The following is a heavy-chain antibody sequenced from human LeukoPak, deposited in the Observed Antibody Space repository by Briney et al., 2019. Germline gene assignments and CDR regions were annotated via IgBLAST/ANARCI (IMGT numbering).Heavy chain of an antibody. CDR3: ASLYCSGGRCNDY. CDR1: GGSFSGYY. CDR2: INHSGST. Sequence: SETLSLTCAVYGGSFSGYYWSWIRQPPGKGLEWIGEINHSGSTNYNPSLKSRVTISVDTSKNQFSLKLSSVTAADTAVYYCASLYCSGGRCNDYWGQGTLVTVSS. V-gene: IGHV4-34*01. J-gene: IGHJ4*02. D-gene: IGHD2-15*01.